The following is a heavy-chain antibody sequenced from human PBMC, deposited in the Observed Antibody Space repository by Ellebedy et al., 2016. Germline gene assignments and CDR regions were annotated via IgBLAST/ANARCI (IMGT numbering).Heavy chain of an antibody. D-gene: IGHD3-22*01. J-gene: IGHJ3*01. CDR1: GDPITSGAYS. Sequence: SETLSLTCTVSGDPITSGAYSWSWVRQHPGKGLEWLGCIYYSGSAFYNPSLKSRLTMSVDTSKNQFSLKLTSVTVADTAVYYCARDDSTYDAFDVWGQGTMVTVSS. V-gene: IGHV4-31*03. CDR3: ARDDSTYDAFDV. CDR2: IYYSGSA.